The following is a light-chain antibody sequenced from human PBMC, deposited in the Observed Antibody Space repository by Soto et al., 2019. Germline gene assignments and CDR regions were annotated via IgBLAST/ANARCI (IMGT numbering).Light chain of an antibody. CDR2: AAS. J-gene: IGKJ3*01. CDR3: QQSYSTPFT. CDR1: QSISSY. V-gene: IGKV1-39*01. Sequence: DIQMTQSPSSLSASVGDRVTITCRASQSISSYLNWYQQKPGKAPKPLIYAASSLQSGVPSRFSGSGSGTDFTLTISSLQHEDFATYYCQQSYSTPFTFGPGTKVDIK.